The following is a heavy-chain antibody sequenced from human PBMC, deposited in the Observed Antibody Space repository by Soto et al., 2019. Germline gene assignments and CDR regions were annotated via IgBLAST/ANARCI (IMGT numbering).Heavy chain of an antibody. CDR2: IYWDDDK. D-gene: IGHD3-16*01. CDR1: GSSLTTRGVG. J-gene: IGHJ5*02. V-gene: IGHV2-5*02. CDR3: AHIPNYYQYDWFDP. Sequence: QITLKESGPTLVKPTQPLTLTCTFSGSSLTTRGVGVGWIRQPPEKALECLALIYWDDDKRYSPSLQSRLSITKDTSKNQVVLTMTNVDPVDTATYYCAHIPNYYQYDWFDPWGQGTLVSVSS.